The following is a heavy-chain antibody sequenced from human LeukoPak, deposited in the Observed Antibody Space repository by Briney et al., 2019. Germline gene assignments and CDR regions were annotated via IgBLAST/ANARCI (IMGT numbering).Heavy chain of an antibody. D-gene: IGHD6-25*01. CDR3: ARGGSDSSRYWVY. Sequence: GGSLTLSCAASGFTFSRLWMTWVRQTPRRGLEWVASVRDDGREKSYADSVKGRFIISRDNAENSLFLQMTGLRVEDTAVYYYARGGSDSSRYWVYWGQGTLVTVSS. CDR1: GFTFSRLW. CDR2: VRDDGREK. V-gene: IGHV3-7*01. J-gene: IGHJ4*02.